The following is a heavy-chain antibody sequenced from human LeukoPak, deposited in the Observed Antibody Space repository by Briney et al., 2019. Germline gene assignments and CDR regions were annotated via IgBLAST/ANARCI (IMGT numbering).Heavy chain of an antibody. V-gene: IGHV3-7*04. J-gene: IGHJ4*02. CDR2: IKQDGSDK. D-gene: IGHD5-24*01. CDR1: GFTFSSYW. CDR3: ARDRGWLQHDY. Sequence: GGSLRLSCAASGFTFSSYWMSWVRQAPGRGLEWVAVIKQDGSDKYYADSVEGRFIISRDNAKNSLYLQMNTLSAEDTAVYYCARDRGWLQHDYWGQGTLVTVSS.